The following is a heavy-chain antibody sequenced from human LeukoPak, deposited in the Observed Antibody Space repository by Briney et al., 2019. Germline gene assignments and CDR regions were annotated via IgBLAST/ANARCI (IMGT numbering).Heavy chain of an antibody. CDR2: IKKDGSEK. V-gene: IGHV3-7*03. CDR3: ARDRCSSTSPRGDFDY. J-gene: IGHJ4*02. D-gene: IGHD2-2*01. CDR1: GFTFSSYW. Sequence: PGGSLRLSCAASGFTFSSYWMSWVRQAPGKGLEWVANIKKDGSEKYYVDSVKGRFTISRDNAKTSLYLQMNSLRAEDTALYYCARDRCSSTSPRGDFDYWGQGTLVTVSS.